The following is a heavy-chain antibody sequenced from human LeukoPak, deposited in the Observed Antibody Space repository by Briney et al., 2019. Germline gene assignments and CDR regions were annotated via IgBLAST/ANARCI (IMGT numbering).Heavy chain of an antibody. Sequence: GGSLRLSCAASGFTFSNYYMSWIRQAPGKGLEWVSYISSSGSTIYYADSVKGRFTISRDNAKNSLYLQMNSLRLEDTAMYYCARETSNWNDLMGFTPYDYWGQGTLVTVSS. V-gene: IGHV3-11*01. CDR1: GFTFSNYY. J-gene: IGHJ4*02. CDR2: ISSSGSTI. CDR3: ARETSNWNDLMGFTPYDY. D-gene: IGHD1-20*01.